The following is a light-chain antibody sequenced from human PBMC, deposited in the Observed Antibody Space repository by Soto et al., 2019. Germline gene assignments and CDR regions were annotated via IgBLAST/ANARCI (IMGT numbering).Light chain of an antibody. CDR2: DAS. CDR1: QDISNY. CDR3: QQYDNLPLT. Sequence: DIQMTQSPSSLSASVGDRVTITCQASQDISNYLNWYQQKRGKAPKLLIYDASNLETGVPSRFSGSGSGTDFTFPISRLQPEDIATYYCQQYDNLPLTFGGGTKVEIK. V-gene: IGKV1-33*01. J-gene: IGKJ4*01.